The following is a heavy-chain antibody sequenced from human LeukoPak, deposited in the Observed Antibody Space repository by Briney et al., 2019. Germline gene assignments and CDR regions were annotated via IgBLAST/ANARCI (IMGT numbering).Heavy chain of an antibody. Sequence: GGSLRLSCAASGFIISSYAMSWVRQAPGKGLEWVSAISGSGGSAYYADSVRGRFTISRDNSKNTLYLQMYSLRAEDTAVYYCAKIRSSSWYQSYFDYWGQGTLVTVSS. D-gene: IGHD6-13*01. V-gene: IGHV3-23*01. CDR2: ISGSGGSA. CDR1: GFIISSYA. CDR3: AKIRSSSWYQSYFDY. J-gene: IGHJ4*02.